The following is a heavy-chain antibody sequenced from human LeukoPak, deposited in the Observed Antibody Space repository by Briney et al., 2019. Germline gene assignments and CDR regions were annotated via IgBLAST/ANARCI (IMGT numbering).Heavy chain of an antibody. CDR2: INSNNGDT. D-gene: IGHD2-8*01. J-gene: IGHJ4*02. V-gene: IGHV1-2*02. CDR1: GYTFTAYY. Sequence: ASVKVSCKASGYTFTAYYLHWVRQAPGQGLEWMGWINSNNGDTDYAQKFQGRVTLTRDTSISTVYMEMNRLRSDDTAVYYCARSHLTLMVYDSWGQGTLVTVSS. CDR3: ARSHLTLMVYDS.